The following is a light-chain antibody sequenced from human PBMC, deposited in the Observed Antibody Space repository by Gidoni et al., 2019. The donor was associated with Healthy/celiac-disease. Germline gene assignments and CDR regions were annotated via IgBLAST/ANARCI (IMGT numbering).Light chain of an antibody. CDR1: SSHIGSNT. Sequence: QSVLTQPPSASGTPGQRVTISCSGSSSHIGSNTVTWYQQLPGTAPNLLIYSNNQRPSGVPDRFSGSKSCTSASLAISGLQSEDEADYYCAAWDDSLNGPVFGGGTKLTVL. V-gene: IGLV1-44*01. J-gene: IGLJ2*01. CDR3: AAWDDSLNGPV. CDR2: SNN.